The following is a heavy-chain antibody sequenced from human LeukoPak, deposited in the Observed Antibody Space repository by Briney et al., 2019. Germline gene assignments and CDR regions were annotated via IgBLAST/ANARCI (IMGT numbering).Heavy chain of an antibody. CDR1: GFMFSNYY. Sequence: GGSLRLSCVGSGFMFSNYYMYWVRQAPGKGLVWVSRIKNAGIDTIYADSVKGRFTVSRDNAKNTVYLQMSSLRAEDTAVYHCARGGYGHNMDVWGEGTTVTVSS. CDR2: IKNAGIDT. CDR3: ARGGYGHNMDV. D-gene: IGHD3-10*01. V-gene: IGHV3-74*01. J-gene: IGHJ6*03.